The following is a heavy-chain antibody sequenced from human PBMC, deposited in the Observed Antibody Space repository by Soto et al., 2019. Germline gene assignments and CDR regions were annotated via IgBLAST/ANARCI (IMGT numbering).Heavy chain of an antibody. CDR3: ARKISGYSSGWYMVDY. CDR1: GYTFTSYG. V-gene: IGHV1-18*04. J-gene: IGHJ4*02. D-gene: IGHD6-19*01. CDR2: ISAYNGNT. Sequence: ASVKVSCKASGYTFTSYGISRVRQAPGQGLEWMGWISAYNGNTNYAQKLQGRVTMTTDTSTSTAYMELRSLRSDDTAVYYCARKISGYSSGWYMVDYWGQGTLVTVSS.